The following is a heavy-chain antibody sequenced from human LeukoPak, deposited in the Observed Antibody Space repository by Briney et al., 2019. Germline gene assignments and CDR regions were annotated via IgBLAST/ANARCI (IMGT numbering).Heavy chain of an antibody. Sequence: SETLSLTCAVYGGSFSGYYWSWIRQPPGKGLEWIGEINHSGSTNYNPSLKSRVTISVDTSENQFSLKLSSVTAADTAVYYCAGRYYDYVWGSYRPKSFDYWGQGTLVTVSS. CDR2: INHSGST. V-gene: IGHV4-34*01. CDR1: GGSFSGYY. J-gene: IGHJ4*02. CDR3: AGRYYDYVWGSYRPKSFDY. D-gene: IGHD3-16*02.